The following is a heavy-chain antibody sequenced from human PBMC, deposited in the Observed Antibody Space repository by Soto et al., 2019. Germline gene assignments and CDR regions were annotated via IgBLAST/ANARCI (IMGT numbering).Heavy chain of an antibody. J-gene: IGHJ4*02. D-gene: IGHD6-19*01. CDR2: IYYTGAT. CDR1: GGSSGAYF. Sequence: SETLSLTCTVSGGSSGAYFWNWVRQPPGKGLEWIGNIYYTGATSYNPSLESRVTISLDTSKNQFSLRLSSVTAADTAVYYCARPSVPATRGPLDYWGQGALVTVSS. CDR3: ARPSVPATRGPLDY. V-gene: IGHV4-59*01.